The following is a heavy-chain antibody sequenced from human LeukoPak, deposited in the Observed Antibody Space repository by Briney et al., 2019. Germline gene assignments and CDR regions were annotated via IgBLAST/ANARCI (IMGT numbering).Heavy chain of an antibody. D-gene: IGHD6-19*01. CDR3: AKDVSSGWYWDYFDY. CDR1: GFTFDDYA. J-gene: IGHJ4*02. V-gene: IGHV3-9*01. Sequence: PGGSLRLSCAASGFTFDDYAMHWVRQAPGKGLEWVSGISWNSGSIGYADSVKGRFTISRDNAKNSLYLQMNSLRAEDTALYYCAKDVSSGWYWDYFDYWGQGTLVTVSS. CDR2: ISWNSGSI.